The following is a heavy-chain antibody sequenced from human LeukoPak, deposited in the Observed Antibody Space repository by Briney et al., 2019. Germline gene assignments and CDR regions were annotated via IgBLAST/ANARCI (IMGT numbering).Heavy chain of an antibody. CDR3: ARTHCEGDCFSAIRY. CDR2: IYSGGA. J-gene: IGHJ4*02. Sequence: SETLSLTCTVSGDSLRKSTFYWVWIRQPPGKGLEWIGSIYSGGADYNPSLQSRVTISVDTSKNEFSLKVRSVTAADTAVYFCARTHCEGDCFSAIRYWGQGTPVTVSS. D-gene: IGHD2-21*02. CDR1: GDSLRKSTFY. V-gene: IGHV4-39*07.